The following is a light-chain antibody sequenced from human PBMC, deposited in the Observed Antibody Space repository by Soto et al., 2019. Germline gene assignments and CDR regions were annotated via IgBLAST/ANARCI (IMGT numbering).Light chain of an antibody. V-gene: IGLV2-14*01. J-gene: IGLJ1*01. CDR3: GSYTGSIYV. CDR1: RSDVGGYTF. CDR2: KVS. Sequence: QSVLTQPASVSGSPGQSITISCTGTRSDVGGYTFVSWYQQHPGKAPKLMIYKVSNRPSGVSSRFSGSKSGNTSFPTTSGPQAEDEADYYCGSYTGSIYVLXTGTKGTAL.